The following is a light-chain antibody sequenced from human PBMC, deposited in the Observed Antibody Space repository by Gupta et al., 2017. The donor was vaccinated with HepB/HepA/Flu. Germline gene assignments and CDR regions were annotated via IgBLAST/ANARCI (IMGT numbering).Light chain of an antibody. CDR1: SSDVGGYNY. J-gene: IGLJ2*01. CDR2: DVS. CDR3: CSYTSSSTLV. Sequence: QSALTQPASVSGSPGQWITISCTGTSSDVGGYNYVSWYQKHPGKAPQLMIYDVSSRPSGVSNRFSGSKSGNTASLTISGLQAEDEADYYCCSYTSSSTLVFGGGTKLTVL. V-gene: IGLV2-14*03.